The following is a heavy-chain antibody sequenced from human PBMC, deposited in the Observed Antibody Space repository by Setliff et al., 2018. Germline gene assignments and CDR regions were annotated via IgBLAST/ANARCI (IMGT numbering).Heavy chain of an antibody. CDR1: GYTFTGYY. J-gene: IGHJ4*02. D-gene: IGHD2-21*01. V-gene: IGHV1-18*04. Sequence: GASVKVSCKASGYTFTGYYMHWVRQAPGQGLEWMGWISAYNGKTKYAQKFQGRVTMTTDTSTRTAYMEVTSLRSDDTAVYYCATEKFPGDWGDYWGQGTLVTVSS. CDR3: ATEKFPGDWGDY. CDR2: ISAYNGKT.